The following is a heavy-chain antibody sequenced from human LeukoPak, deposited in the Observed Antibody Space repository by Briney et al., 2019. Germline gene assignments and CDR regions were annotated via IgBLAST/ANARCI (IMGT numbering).Heavy chain of an antibody. V-gene: IGHV3-30-3*01. D-gene: IGHD6-13*01. Sequence: GRSLRLSCAASGFTFSTSAMHWVRQAPGKGLEWVAVISYAGSNKYYADSVKGRFTISRDNSKNTLFLQMNSLRAEDTAVYYCVKDRETTASGTFDYWGQGTLVTVSS. CDR3: VKDRETTASGTFDY. CDR2: ISYAGSNK. J-gene: IGHJ4*02. CDR1: GFTFSTSA.